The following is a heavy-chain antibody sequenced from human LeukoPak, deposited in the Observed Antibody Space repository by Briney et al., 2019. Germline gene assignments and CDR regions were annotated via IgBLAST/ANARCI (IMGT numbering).Heavy chain of an antibody. J-gene: IGHJ4*02. CDR3: ARSKQLHGGGFDY. CDR2: INPNSGGT. Sequence: ASVKVSCKASGYTFTGYYMHWVRQAPGQGLEWMGWINPNSGGTNYAQKFQGWVTMTRDTSISTAYIELSRLRSDDTAVYYCARSKQLHGGGFDYWGQGTLVTVSS. D-gene: IGHD2-15*01. CDR1: GYTFTGYY. V-gene: IGHV1-2*04.